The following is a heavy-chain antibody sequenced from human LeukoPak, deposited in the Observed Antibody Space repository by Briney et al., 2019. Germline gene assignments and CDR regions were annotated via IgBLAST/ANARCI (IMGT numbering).Heavy chain of an antibody. CDR1: GLAFSSYS. J-gene: IGHJ4*02. CDR3: ARDFTPEWFDIH. Sequence: GGSLRLSCVASGLAFSSYSMHWVSQAPGKGLEWVGVISYGGSDEYYTDSVKGRFTISRDNSKNTVYLQMNSLRADDTAVYYCARDFTPEWFDIHWGQGTLVTVS. V-gene: IGHV3-30*04. D-gene: IGHD3-3*01. CDR2: ISYGGSDE.